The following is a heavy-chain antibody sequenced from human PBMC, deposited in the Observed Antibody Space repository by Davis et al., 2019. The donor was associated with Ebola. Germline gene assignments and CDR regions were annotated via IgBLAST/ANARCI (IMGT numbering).Heavy chain of an antibody. Sequence: PGGSLRLSCAASGFTFSTYAMHWVRQAPGKGLEWVANIKQDGSEKYYVDSVKGRFTISRDNAKNSLYLQMNSLRAEDTAVYYCAREGYYYDSSGYSYYFDYWGQGTLVTVSS. CDR1: GFTFSTYA. CDR3: AREGYYYDSSGYSYYFDY. CDR2: IKQDGSEK. V-gene: IGHV3-7*01. D-gene: IGHD3-22*01. J-gene: IGHJ4*02.